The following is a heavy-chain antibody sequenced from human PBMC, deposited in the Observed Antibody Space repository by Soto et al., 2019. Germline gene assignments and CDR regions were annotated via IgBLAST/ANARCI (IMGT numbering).Heavy chain of an antibody. J-gene: IGHJ4*02. CDR2: ISAYNGNT. CDR1: GYTFTSFG. V-gene: IGHV1-18*01. Sequence: QVQLVQSGAAVKKPGASVKVSCKASGYTFTSFGISWLRQAPGQGLEWMGWISAYNGNTKYAQKLQGRVTMTTDTSTSTAYMELRSLRSDDTAVYYCVRDLGSMVRGIVPLFDYWGQGTLVTVSS. D-gene: IGHD3-10*01. CDR3: VRDLGSMVRGIVPLFDY.